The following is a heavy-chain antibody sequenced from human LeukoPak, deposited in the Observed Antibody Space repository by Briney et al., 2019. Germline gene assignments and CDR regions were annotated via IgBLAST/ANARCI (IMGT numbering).Heavy chain of an antibody. V-gene: IGHV3-7*01. Sequence: GGSLRLSCAASGFTFSGYWMTWVRQAPGKGLEWVANVNQDGNNKNYVESVKGRFTISRDNAKNSLYLQMNSLRAEDTAVYYCARDVYRIFDYWGLGTLVTVSS. J-gene: IGHJ4*02. D-gene: IGHD1-14*01. CDR1: GFTFSGYW. CDR3: ARDVYRIFDY. CDR2: VNQDGNNK.